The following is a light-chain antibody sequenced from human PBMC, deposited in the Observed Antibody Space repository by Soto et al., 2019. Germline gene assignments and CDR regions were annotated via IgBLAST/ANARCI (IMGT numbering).Light chain of an antibody. CDR1: QSLVYSDGNAY. CDR2: KAS. CDR3: MQGTHWPPRT. Sequence: DVVLTQSPLSLPVILGQPASISCRSSQSLVYSDGNAYLNWFHQRPGQSPRRLIYKASKRDSGXAXRXXGSGSATDVTLKISGVEAENVGVYYCMQGTHWPPRTFGQGTKLEIK. J-gene: IGKJ2*01. V-gene: IGKV2-30*01.